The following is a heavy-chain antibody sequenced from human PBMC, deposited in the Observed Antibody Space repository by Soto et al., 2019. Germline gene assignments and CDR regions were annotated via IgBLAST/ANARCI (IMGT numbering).Heavy chain of an antibody. J-gene: IGHJ4*02. CDR2: VHHSGST. CDR3: ARRDYYDSTGYYTY. V-gene: IGHV4-4*02. CDR1: GGSISSLYW. D-gene: IGHD3-22*01. Sequence: ETLSLTCAVSGGSISSLYWWSWVRQPPGKGLEWIGEVHHSGSTNYNPSLKSRVTISVDKSKNQFSLKLNSVTAADTAMYYCARRDYYDSTGYYTYWGQGALVTVSS.